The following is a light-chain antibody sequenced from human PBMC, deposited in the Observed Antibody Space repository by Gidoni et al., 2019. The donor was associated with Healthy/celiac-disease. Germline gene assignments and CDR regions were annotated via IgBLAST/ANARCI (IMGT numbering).Light chain of an antibody. V-gene: IGLV1-40*01. CDR1: SSNIGAGYD. J-gene: IGLJ3*02. Sequence: QSVLTPPPAVSRAPGQRVTISCTGSSSNIGAGYDVHWYQQFPGTAPKLLIYSNSNRPSGVPYRFSGSKSGTSASLAITGLQAEDEADYYCQSYDSRLSGWVFGGGTKLTVL. CDR3: QSYDSRLSGWV. CDR2: SNS.